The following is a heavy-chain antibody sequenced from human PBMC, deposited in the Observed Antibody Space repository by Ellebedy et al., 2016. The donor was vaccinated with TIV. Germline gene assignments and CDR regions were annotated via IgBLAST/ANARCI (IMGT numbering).Heavy chain of an antibody. J-gene: IGHJ4*02. CDR2: INPSGTA. CDR3: TRAFAYSSGWAFDS. CDR1: GGSFNGYF. Sequence: MPSETLSLTCVVKGGSFNGYFWSWIRQSSGKGLEWLGEINPSGTANYNPSLKSRVTMSVDTPEKQFSLKLSSVTAADTAVYYCTRAFAYSSGWAFDSWGQGTLVTVSS. D-gene: IGHD6-19*01. V-gene: IGHV4-34*01.